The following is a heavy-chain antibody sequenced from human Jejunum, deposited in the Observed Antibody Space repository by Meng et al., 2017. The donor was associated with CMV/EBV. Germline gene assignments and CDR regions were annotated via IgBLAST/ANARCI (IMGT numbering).Heavy chain of an antibody. D-gene: IGHD4-17*01. J-gene: IGHJ4*02. CDR2: IRGSGETP. V-gene: IGHV3-23*01. CDR3: AKDWISLYGPTSSDY. Sequence: GLTFDTYVRTWVRRAPGKGLEWVSSIRGSGETPDYADSVQGRFTIYRDNSRNTVFLQMDGLRVDDTAVYFCAKDWISLYGPTSSDYWGQGTLVTVSS. CDR1: GLTFDTYV.